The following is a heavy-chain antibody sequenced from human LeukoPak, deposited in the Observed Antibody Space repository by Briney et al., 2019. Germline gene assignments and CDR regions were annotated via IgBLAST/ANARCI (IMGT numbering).Heavy chain of an antibody. Sequence: GGSLRLSCAASEFTFSRYWIHWVRQAPGQGLVWVSRINSDGTSTIYADSVKGRFTISRDNSKNTLYLQINSLRAEDTAVYYCARANYGSGSNYYYGLDVWGQGTTVTVSS. J-gene: IGHJ6*02. CDR1: EFTFSRYW. CDR2: INSDGTST. D-gene: IGHD3-10*01. CDR3: ARANYGSGSNYYYGLDV. V-gene: IGHV3-74*01.